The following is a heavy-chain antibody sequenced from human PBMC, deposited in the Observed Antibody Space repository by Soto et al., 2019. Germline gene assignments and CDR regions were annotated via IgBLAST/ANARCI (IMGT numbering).Heavy chain of an antibody. V-gene: IGHV3-23*01. D-gene: IGHD6-19*01. CDR1: GFTFTSYA. CDR3: AKDRAPVAGTNFDY. J-gene: IGHJ4*02. CDR2: ISGSGGST. Sequence: PVGSLRLSCAASGFTFTSYAMSWVPQAPGKGLEWVSAISGSGGSTYYADSVKGRFTISRDNSKDTLYLQMNSLRAEDTAVYYCAKDRAPVAGTNFDYWGQGTLVTVSS.